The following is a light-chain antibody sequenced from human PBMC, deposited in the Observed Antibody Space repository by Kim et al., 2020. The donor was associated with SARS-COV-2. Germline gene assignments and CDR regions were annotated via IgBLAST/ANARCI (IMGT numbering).Light chain of an antibody. Sequence: QSALTQPASVSGSPGQSITISCTGTSSDVGGYNYVSWYQQHTGKAPKLMIYDVSKRPSGVSNRFSGSKSGNAASLTISGLQAEDEADYYCSSYTSSSTYVVFGGGTKL. J-gene: IGLJ2*01. V-gene: IGLV2-14*01. CDR3: SSYTSSSTYVV. CDR1: SSDVGGYNY. CDR2: DVS.